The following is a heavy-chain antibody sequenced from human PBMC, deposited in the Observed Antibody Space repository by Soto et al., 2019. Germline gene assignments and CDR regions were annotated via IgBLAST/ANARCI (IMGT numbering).Heavy chain of an antibody. J-gene: IGHJ4*02. D-gene: IGHD3-22*01. CDR1: GYSVAGYW. CDR3: ARQIYDSDTGPNCQYYFDS. Sequence: PGESLKISCKGSGYSVAGYWITWVRQKPGKGLEWMGRIDPSDSQTYYSPSFRGHATISATKSITTVFLQWSSLRASDTAMYYCARQIYDSDTGPNCQYYFDSWGQGTLVTVSS. CDR2: IDPSDSQT. V-gene: IGHV5-10-1*01.